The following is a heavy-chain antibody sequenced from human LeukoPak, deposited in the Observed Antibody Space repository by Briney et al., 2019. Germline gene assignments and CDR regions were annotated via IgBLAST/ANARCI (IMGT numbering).Heavy chain of an antibody. CDR1: GFTFGDYV. CDR3: TRDYGGFDY. Sequence: GGSLRLSCRSSGFTFGDYVMTWVRQAPGKGLEWVGFIRSKVYGGTTEYAASVKGRSIISRDDSKSIAYLQMNSLETEDTAVYYCTRDYGGFDYWGQGTLVTVSS. CDR2: IRSKVYGGTT. D-gene: IGHD4-23*01. J-gene: IGHJ4*02. V-gene: IGHV3-49*04.